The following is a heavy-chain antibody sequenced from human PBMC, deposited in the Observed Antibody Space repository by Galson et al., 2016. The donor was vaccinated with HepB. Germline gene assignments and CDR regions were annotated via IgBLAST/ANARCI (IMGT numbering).Heavy chain of an antibody. CDR3: ARVGVIPYYYYGMDV. CDR1: GFTFTSYW. D-gene: IGHD3-10*01. CDR2: INSDGSST. Sequence: LRLSCAASGFTFTSYWIHRVRQVPGEGLVWVSRINSDGSSTHYADSVKGRFTISRDNAKNTVYLQMNSLRVEDTAVYYCARVGVIPYYYYGMDVWGQGTMVIVSS. J-gene: IGHJ6*01. V-gene: IGHV3-74*01.